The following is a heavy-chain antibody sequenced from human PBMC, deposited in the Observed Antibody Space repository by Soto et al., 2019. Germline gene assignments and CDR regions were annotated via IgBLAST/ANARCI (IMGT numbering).Heavy chain of an antibody. CDR3: ARDRYSSSWHFQNNWFDP. CDR1: GGTFSSYT. Sequence: GASVKVSCKASGGTFSSYTISWVRQAPGQGLEWMGRIIPILGIANYAQKFQGRVTITADKSTSTAYMELSSLRSEDTAVYYCARDRYSSSWHFQNNWFDPWGQGTLVTVSS. V-gene: IGHV1-69*04. D-gene: IGHD6-13*01. CDR2: IIPILGIA. J-gene: IGHJ5*02.